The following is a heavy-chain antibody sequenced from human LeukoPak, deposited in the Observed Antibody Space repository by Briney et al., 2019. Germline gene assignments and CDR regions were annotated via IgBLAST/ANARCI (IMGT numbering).Heavy chain of an antibody. V-gene: IGHV3-23*01. D-gene: IGHD3-22*01. J-gene: IGHJ3*02. CDR3: AKDHYYDSSGYYYGLLGAFDI. Sequence: GGSLRLSCAASGFTFSSYAMSWVRQAPGKGLEWVSAISGSGGSTYYADSVKGRFTISRDNSKNTLYLQMNSLRAEDTAVYYCAKDHYYDSSGYYYGLLGAFDIWGLGTMVTVSS. CDR2: ISGSGGST. CDR1: GFTFSSYA.